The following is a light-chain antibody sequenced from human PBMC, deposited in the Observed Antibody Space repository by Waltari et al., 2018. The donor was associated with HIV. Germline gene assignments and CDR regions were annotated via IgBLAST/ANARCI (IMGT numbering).Light chain of an antibody. Sequence: QSVLTQPPAVSAAPGQKVVISCFGSSSNLGNNYVSWLQQLTGTAPNFMIYAKNKRPAEIPARFSGSRSGTSATLSITGIQTGDEADDYCGTWDTRLSAGMFGGGTKVTVL. CDR3: GTWDTRLSAGM. CDR1: SSNLGNNY. CDR2: AKN. J-gene: IGLJ3*02. V-gene: IGLV1-51*01.